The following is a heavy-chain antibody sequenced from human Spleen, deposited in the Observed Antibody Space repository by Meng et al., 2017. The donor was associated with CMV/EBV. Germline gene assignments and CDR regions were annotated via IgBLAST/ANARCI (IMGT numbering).Heavy chain of an antibody. CDR2: IIPIIRLQ. V-gene: IGHV1-69*02. D-gene: IGHD5-24*01. Sequence: KPSGGPFRSYTLSCVRQAPGQGIEWMGRIIPIIRLQNYAQKFQGRVTITADKSTSTAYMELSSLRSEDTAIYYCASEMSDSGVVFDSWGQGTLVTVSS. J-gene: IGHJ4*02. CDR1: GGPFRSYT. CDR3: ASEMSDSGVVFDS.